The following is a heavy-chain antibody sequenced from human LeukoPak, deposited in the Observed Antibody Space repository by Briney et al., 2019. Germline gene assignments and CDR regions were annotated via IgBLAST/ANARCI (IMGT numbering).Heavy chain of an antibody. CDR1: GFTFSSKA. J-gene: IGHJ4*02. CDR3: AKAEGAAGSGFDY. CDR2: IRGRGGSK. Sequence: PGGSLRLSCAASGFTFSSKAMSWVRQAPGEGLEWVSSIRGRGGSKYYADSVKGRFTISRDNSKNTLYLQMNSLRVEDTAVYYCAKAEGAAGSGFDYWGQGILVTVSP. D-gene: IGHD6-19*01. V-gene: IGHV3-23*01.